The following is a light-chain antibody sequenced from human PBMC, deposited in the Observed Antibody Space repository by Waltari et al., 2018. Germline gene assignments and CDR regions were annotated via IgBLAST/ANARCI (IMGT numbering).Light chain of an antibody. CDR3: QQSYSTPRVT. J-gene: IGKJ3*01. Sequence: DIQMTQSPSSLSASVGDRVTITCRASQSISSYLNWYQQKPGKAPKLLIYAASSLQSGVPSRFGCSGSGTDFTLTISSLQPEDFATYYCQQSYSTPRVTFGPGTKVDIK. V-gene: IGKV1-39*01. CDR2: AAS. CDR1: QSISSY.